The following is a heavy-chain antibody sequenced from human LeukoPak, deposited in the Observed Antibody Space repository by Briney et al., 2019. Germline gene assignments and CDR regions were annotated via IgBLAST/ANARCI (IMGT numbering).Heavy chain of an antibody. CDR1: GGTFSSYA. J-gene: IGHJ5*02. CDR2: IIPILGIE. CDR3: AREAESRFDP. D-gene: IGHD2/OR15-2a*01. Sequence: GSSVKVSCKASGGTFSSYAFSWVRQAPGQGLEWMGRIIPILGIENYVQKFQGRVTITADKSTSTAYMELSSLRSEDTAVYYCAREAESRFDPWGQGTLVTVSS. V-gene: IGHV1-69*04.